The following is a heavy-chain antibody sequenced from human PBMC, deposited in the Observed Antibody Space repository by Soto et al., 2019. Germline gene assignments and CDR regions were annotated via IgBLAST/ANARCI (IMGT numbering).Heavy chain of an antibody. CDR1: GFIFSDYY. CDR2: ISSSASTI. D-gene: IGHD4-4*01. V-gene: IGHV3-11*01. J-gene: IGHJ4*02. Sequence: GRSLSLSYAASGFIFSDYYMSWLRQAPGKGLECISYISSSASTIYYADSVKGRFTISRDNAKNSLYLQMDSLRAEDTAAYYCARTYSPFDYWGQGTLVTGSS. CDR3: ARTYSPFDY.